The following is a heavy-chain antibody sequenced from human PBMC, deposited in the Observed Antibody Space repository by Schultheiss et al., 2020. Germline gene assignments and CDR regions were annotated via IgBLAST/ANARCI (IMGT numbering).Heavy chain of an antibody. CDR3: ARDRRGYDFWSGYYTPLYYFDY. Sequence: SETLSLTCTVSGGSISSGGYYWSWIRQHPGKGLEWIGYIYYSGSTYYNPSLKSRVTISVDTSKNQFSLKLSSVTAADTAVYYCARDRRGYDFWSGYYTPLYYFDYWGQGTLVTVSS. J-gene: IGHJ4*02. CDR2: IYYSGST. V-gene: IGHV4-31*03. CDR1: GGSISSGGYY. D-gene: IGHD3-3*01.